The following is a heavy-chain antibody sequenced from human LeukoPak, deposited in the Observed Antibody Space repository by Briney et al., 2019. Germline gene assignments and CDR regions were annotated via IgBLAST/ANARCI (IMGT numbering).Heavy chain of an antibody. J-gene: IGHJ4*02. V-gene: IGHV3-23*01. CDR1: GFTFSTYA. CDR2: ITGSGDIT. D-gene: IGHD5-18*01. Sequence: PGGSLRLSCAASGFTFSTYAMTWVRQAPGKGLEWVSAITGSGDITYYADSVKGRFTISRDNSKNTLYLQMNSLRAEDTAVYYCAKDSGTAMVNYWGQGTLVTVSS. CDR3: AKDSGTAMVNY.